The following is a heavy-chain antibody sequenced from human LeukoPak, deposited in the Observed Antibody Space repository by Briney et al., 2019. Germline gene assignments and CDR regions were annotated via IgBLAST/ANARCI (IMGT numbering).Heavy chain of an antibody. CDR3: VRGLWSGYPYFDY. J-gene: IGHJ4*02. V-gene: IGHV4-59*01. CDR2: IYYSGST. Sequence: SETLSLTCTVSGGSISSYYWSWIRQPPGKGLEWIGYIYYSGSTNYNPSLKSRVTISVDASKNQFSLKLSSVTAADTAVYYCVRGLWSGYPYFDYWGQGTLATVSS. D-gene: IGHD3-3*01. CDR1: GGSISSYY.